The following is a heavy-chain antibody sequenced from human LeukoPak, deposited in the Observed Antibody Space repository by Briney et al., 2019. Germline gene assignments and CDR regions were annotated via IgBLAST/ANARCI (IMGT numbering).Heavy chain of an antibody. CDR3: ARDLGPRFGKDWFDP. J-gene: IGHJ5*02. CDR2: ISPDNVYT. V-gene: IGHV1-18*01. CDR1: GYTFTSYG. Sequence: ASGKVSCKASGYTFTSYGITCGRQAPGQGLEWRGGISPDNVYTNYAQKLQGRITVTIDTSTSTDYMELRSLRSDDTAVYYCARDLGPRFGKDWFDPWGQGTLVTVSS. D-gene: IGHD3-10*01.